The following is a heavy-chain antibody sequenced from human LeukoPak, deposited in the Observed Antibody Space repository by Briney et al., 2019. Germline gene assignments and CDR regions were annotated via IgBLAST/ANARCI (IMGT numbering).Heavy chain of an antibody. CDR2: IYYSGST. J-gene: IGHJ6*02. D-gene: IGHD5-18*01. Sequence: PSETLSLTCTVSGGSISSYYWSWIRQPPGKGLEWIGYIYYSGSTNYNPSLKSRVTISVDTSKNQFSLKLSSVTAADTAVYYCARETVQLSNYYGMDVWGQGTTVTVSS. CDR1: GGSISSYY. V-gene: IGHV4-59*01. CDR3: ARETVQLSNYYGMDV.